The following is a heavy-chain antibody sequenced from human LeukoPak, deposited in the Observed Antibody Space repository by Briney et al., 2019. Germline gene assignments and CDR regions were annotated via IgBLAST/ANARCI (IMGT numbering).Heavy chain of an antibody. J-gene: IGHJ4*02. CDR2: INPNSGGT. V-gene: IGHV1-2*02. D-gene: IGHD3-16*02. CDR1: GYTFTGYY. CDR3: ASHYYDYIWGSYRPFDY. Sequence: ASVKVSCKASGYTFTGYYTHWVRQAPGQGLEWMGWINPNSGGTNYAQKFQGRVTMTRDTSISTAYMELSRLRSDDTAVYYCASHYYDYIWGSYRPFDYWGQGTLVTVSS.